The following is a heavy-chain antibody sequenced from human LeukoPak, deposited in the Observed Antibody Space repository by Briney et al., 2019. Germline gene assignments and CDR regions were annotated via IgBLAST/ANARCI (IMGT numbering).Heavy chain of an antibody. J-gene: IGHJ4*02. V-gene: IGHV1-69*06. CDR1: GGTFSSYA. CDR3: ARDRTIDDILTLDY. CDR2: IIPIFGTA. Sequence: SVKVSSKASGGTFSSYAISWVRQAPGQGLEWMGGIIPIFGTANYAQKFQGRVTITADKSTSTAYMEPSSLRSEDTAVYYCARDRTIDDILTLDYWGQGTLVTVSS. D-gene: IGHD3-9*01.